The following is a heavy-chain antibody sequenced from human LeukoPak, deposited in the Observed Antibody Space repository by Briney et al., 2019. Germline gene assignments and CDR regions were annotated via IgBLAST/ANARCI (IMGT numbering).Heavy chain of an antibody. CDR2: IIPILGIA. D-gene: IGHD2-2*01. J-gene: IGHJ3*02. Sequence: SVKVSCKASGGTFSSYTISWVRQAPGQGLEWMGRIIPILGIANYAQKFQGRVTITADKSTSTAYMELSSLRSEDTAVYYCARGSQLLGFDAFDIWGRGTMVTVSS. V-gene: IGHV1-69*02. CDR3: ARGSQLLGFDAFDI. CDR1: GGTFSSYT.